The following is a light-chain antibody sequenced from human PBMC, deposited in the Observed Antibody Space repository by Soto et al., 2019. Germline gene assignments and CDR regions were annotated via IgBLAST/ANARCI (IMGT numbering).Light chain of an antibody. Sequence: QLVLAQSPSASASLGASVKLTCTLSSGRSTNAIAWHQQQPEKGPRYLMKINSDGSHTKGDGIPDRFSGSSAGAERYLTISRLQSEDEADYYCQPWGTRIHAFGTGTKVPVL. CDR2: INSDGSH. J-gene: IGLJ1*01. CDR3: QPWGTRIHA. CDR1: SGRSTNA. V-gene: IGLV4-69*01.